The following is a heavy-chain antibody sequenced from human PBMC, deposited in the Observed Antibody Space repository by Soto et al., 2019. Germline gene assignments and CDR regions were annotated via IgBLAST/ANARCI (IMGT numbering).Heavy chain of an antibody. CDR1: GGSISSYY. V-gene: IGHV4-59*01. Sequence: SETLSLTCTVSGGSISSYYWSWIRQPPGKGLEWIGYIYYSGSTNYNPSLKSRVTISVDTSKNQFSLKLSSVTAADTAVYYCARSSSGWYRGYFQHWGQGTLVTVS. CDR2: IYYSGST. D-gene: IGHD6-19*01. CDR3: ARSSSGWYRGYFQH. J-gene: IGHJ1*01.